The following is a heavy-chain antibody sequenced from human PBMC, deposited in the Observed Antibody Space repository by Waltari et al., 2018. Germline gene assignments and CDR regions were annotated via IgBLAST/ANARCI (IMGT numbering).Heavy chain of an antibody. Sequence: EVQLVQSGAEVKKPGATVKISCKASGYPFTDYYMHWVQQAPGKWLEGMGGVDPEDGETIYAEKYQGRATITAETSTDTAYMELTSLRSEDTAVYYCATSPLRFLEWVNWFDPWGQGTLVTVSS. CDR2: VDPEDGET. CDR1: GYPFTDYY. CDR3: ATSPLRFLEWVNWFDP. V-gene: IGHV1-69-2*01. J-gene: IGHJ5*02. D-gene: IGHD3-3*01.